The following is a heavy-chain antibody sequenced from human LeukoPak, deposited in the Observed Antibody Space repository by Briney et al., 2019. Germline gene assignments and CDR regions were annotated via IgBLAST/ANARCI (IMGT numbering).Heavy chain of an antibody. V-gene: IGHV7-4-1*02. CDR3: ARDALRYFDWQNWFDP. CDR2: INTNTGNP. D-gene: IGHD3-9*01. Sequence: ASVKVSCKASGYTFTSYAMNWVRQAPGQGLEWMGWINTNTGNPTYAQGFTGRFVFSLDTSVSTAYLQISSLKAEDTAVYYCARDALRYFDWQNWFDPWGQGTLVTVSS. CDR1: GYTFTSYA. J-gene: IGHJ5*02.